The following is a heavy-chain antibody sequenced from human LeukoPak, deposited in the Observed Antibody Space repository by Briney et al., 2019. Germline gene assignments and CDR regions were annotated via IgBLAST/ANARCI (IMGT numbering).Heavy chain of an antibody. CDR3: AKDRLDYYDSSGYIGYFDY. Sequence: GGSLRLSCAASGFTFDDYAMHWVRQAPGKGLEWVSGISWNSGSIGYADSVKGRFTISRDNAKNSLYLQMNSLRAEDTALYYCAKDRLDYYDSSGYIGYFDYWGQGTLVTVSS. V-gene: IGHV3-9*01. CDR1: GFTFDDYA. D-gene: IGHD3-22*01. CDR2: ISWNSGSI. J-gene: IGHJ4*02.